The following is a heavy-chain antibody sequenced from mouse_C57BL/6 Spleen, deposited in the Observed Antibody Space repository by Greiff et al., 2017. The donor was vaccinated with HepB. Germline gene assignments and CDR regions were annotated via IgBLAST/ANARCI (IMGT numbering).Heavy chain of an antibody. D-gene: IGHD2-1*01. CDR2: ISSGGSYT. J-gene: IGHJ1*03. V-gene: IGHV5-6*02. Sequence: EVKLMESGGDLVKPGGSLKLSCAASGFTFSSYGMSWVRQTPDKRLEWVATISSGGSYTYYPDSVKGRFTISRDNAKNTLYLQMSSLKSEDTAMYYCARGWDGTSGWYFDVWGTGTTVTVSS. CDR3: ARGWDGTSGWYFDV. CDR1: GFTFSSYG.